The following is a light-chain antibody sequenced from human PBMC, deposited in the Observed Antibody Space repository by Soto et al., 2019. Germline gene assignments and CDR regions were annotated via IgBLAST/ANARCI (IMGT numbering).Light chain of an antibody. CDR1: SSDVGGYNY. CDR2: DVS. CDR3: SPYTSSS. Sequence: QSALTQPASVSGSPGQSITISCTGTSSDVGGYNYVSWYQQHPGKAPKLMISDVSNRPSGVSNRFSGSKSGNTASLTISGLQAEDEADYYCSPYTSSSFGTGTKLTVL. J-gene: IGLJ1*01. V-gene: IGLV2-14*01.